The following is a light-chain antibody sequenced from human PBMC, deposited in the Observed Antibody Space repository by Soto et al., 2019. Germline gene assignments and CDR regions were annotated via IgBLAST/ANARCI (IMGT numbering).Light chain of an antibody. CDR2: DNN. V-gene: IGLV1-51*01. CDR3: GTWDGSLSGVV. J-gene: IGLJ2*01. Sequence: QSVLTQPPSVSAAPGQTVTISCSGSYSNIGTNYISWYQQLPGTAPKLLIYDNNKRPSGIPDRFSGSKSGTSATLGITGLQAGDEGDYYCGTWDGSLSGVVFGGGTKLTVL. CDR1: YSNIGTNY.